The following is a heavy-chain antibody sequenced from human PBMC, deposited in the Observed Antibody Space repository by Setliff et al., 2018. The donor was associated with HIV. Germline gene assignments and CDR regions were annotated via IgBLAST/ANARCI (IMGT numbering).Heavy chain of an antibody. CDR1: GDSISSYF. Sequence: SETLSLTCTVSGDSISSYFWSWIRQSPGKGLEWIGFRSTTGSTNYNPSLRSRVTISVDTSTNQFSLRLTSVTAADTAVYYCAREAPDDHFDHWGQGTLVTVSS. CDR3: AREAPDDHFDH. D-gene: IGHD1-1*01. CDR2: RSTTGST. J-gene: IGHJ4*02. V-gene: IGHV4-4*09.